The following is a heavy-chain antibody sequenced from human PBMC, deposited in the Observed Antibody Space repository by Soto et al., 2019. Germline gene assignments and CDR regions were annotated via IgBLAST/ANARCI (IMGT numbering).Heavy chain of an antibody. V-gene: IGHV4-30-2*01. D-gene: IGHD6-6*01. CDR2: IYHSGST. CDR1: GGSISSGGYS. J-gene: IGHJ4*02. CDR3: ARGPLYSSSSPRYFDY. Sequence: PSETRSLTCAVSGGSISSGGYSWCWIRQPPGKGLEWIGYIYHSGSTYYNPSLKSRVTISVDRSKNQFSLKLSSVTAADTAVYYCARGPLYSSSSPRYFDYWGQGTLVTVSS.